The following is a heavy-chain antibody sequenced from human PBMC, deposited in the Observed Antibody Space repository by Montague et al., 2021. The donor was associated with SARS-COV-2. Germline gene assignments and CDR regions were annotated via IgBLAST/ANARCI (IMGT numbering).Heavy chain of an antibody. CDR3: ARSQDCSTTSCHFDY. V-gene: IGHV4-38-2*02. D-gene: IGHD2-2*01. CDR1: GYSISSGYY. J-gene: IGHJ4*02. Sequence: SETLSLTCTVSGYSISSGYYWGWIRQPPGKGLEWIGSIYHSGSTYYNPPLKSRVTISVDTSKNQFSLKLSSVPAADTAVYYCARSQDCSTTSCHFDYWGQGTLVTVSS. CDR2: IYHSGST.